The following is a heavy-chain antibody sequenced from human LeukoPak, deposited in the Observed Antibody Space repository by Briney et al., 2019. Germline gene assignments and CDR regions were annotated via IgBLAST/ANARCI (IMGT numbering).Heavy chain of an antibody. V-gene: IGHV3-11*01. Sequence: GGSLRLSCAASKFTFSDYYMSWIRQAPGKGLEWVSYISSISSTMYYADSVKGRFTISRDNAKNSLYLQMNSLRAEDTALYYCARRDIVVVPAAIIGAFDIWGQGTMVTVSS. CDR3: ARRDIVVVPAAIIGAFDI. CDR2: ISSISSTM. D-gene: IGHD2-2*02. J-gene: IGHJ3*02. CDR1: KFTFSDYY.